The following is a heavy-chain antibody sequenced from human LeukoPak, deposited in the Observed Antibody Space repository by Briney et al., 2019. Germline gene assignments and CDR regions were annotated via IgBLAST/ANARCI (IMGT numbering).Heavy chain of an antibody. D-gene: IGHD3-10*01. J-gene: IGHJ3*01. CDR2: AAKKGIGYTT. Sequence: GGSLRLSCAASGFTVSSNYMSWVRQAQGKGLEWVGRAAKKGIGYTTEYAASVKGRFTISGDDSKNSLYMQMNSLKTEDTAVYYCARDLGAWFGESHGYDVWGQGTMVTVSS. V-gene: IGHV3-72*01. CDR3: ARDLGAWFGESHGYDV. CDR1: GFTVSSNY.